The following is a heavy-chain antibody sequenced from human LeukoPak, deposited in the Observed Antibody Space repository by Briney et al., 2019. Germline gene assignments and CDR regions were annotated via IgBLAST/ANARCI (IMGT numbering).Heavy chain of an antibody. CDR3: AKGISGYSRGWYGSYYFDY. CDR2: ISGSGGST. D-gene: IGHD6-19*01. J-gene: IGHJ4*02. CDR1: GFTFSSYA. V-gene: IGHV3-23*01. Sequence: GGSLRLSCAASGFTFSSYAMIWVRQAPGKGLEWVSAISGSGGSTYYADSVKGRFTISRDNSKNTLYLQMNSLRAEDTAVYYCAKGISGYSRGWYGSYYFDYWGQGTLVTVSS.